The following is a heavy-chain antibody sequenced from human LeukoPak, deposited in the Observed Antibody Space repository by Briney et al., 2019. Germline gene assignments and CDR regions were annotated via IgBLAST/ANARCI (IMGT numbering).Heavy chain of an antibody. J-gene: IGHJ4*02. CDR2: IIPIFGTA. CDR3: ARLRVDYSDYARQGSY. CDR1: GGTFSSYA. Sequence: SVKVSCKVSGGTFSSYAISWVRQAPGQGLEWMGRIIPIFGTANYAQKFQGRVTITTDESTSTAYMELSSLRSEDTAVYYCARLRVDYSDYARQGSYWGQGTLVTVSS. D-gene: IGHD4-11*01. V-gene: IGHV1-69*05.